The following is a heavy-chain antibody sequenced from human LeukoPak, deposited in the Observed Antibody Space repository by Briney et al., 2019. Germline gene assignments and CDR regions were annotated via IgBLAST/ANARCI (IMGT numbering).Heavy chain of an antibody. Sequence: ASVKISCKASGYTFTSYGISWVRQAPGQGLERMGWISAYNGNTNYAQKLQGRVTMTTDTSTSTAYMELRSLRSDDTAVYYCARDVLRFLEWLGDVWGQGTTVTVSS. J-gene: IGHJ6*02. CDR1: GYTFTSYG. D-gene: IGHD3-3*01. V-gene: IGHV1-18*01. CDR3: ARDVLRFLEWLGDV. CDR2: ISAYNGNT.